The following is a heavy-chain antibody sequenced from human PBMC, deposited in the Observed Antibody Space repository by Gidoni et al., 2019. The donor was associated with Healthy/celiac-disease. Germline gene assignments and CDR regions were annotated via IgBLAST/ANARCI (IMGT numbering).Heavy chain of an antibody. J-gene: IGHJ4*02. V-gene: IGHV3-9*01. Sequence: EVQLVESGGGLVQPGRSLRLSCAASGFPFDDYAMHWVRQAPGKGLEWVSGISWNSGSIGYADSVKGRFTISRDNAKNSLYLQMNSLRAEDTALYYCAKSFAGSLTGSLEWGQGTLVTVSS. D-gene: IGHD7-27*01. CDR3: AKSFAGSLTGSLE. CDR2: ISWNSGSI. CDR1: GFPFDDYA.